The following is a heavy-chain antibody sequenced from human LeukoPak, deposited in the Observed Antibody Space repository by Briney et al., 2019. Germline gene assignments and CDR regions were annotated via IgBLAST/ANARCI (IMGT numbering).Heavy chain of an antibody. D-gene: IGHD3-10*01. V-gene: IGHV3-21*01. J-gene: IGHJ3*02. CDR2: ISSSSSYI. CDR1: GFTFSSYS. CDR3: ARLSSGTSSLNAFDI. Sequence: TGGSLRLSCAASGFTFSSYSMNWVRQAPGKGLEWVSSISSSSSYIYYADSVKGRFTISRDNAKNSLYLQMNSLRAEDTAVYYCARLSSGTSSLNAFDIWGQGTMVTVSS.